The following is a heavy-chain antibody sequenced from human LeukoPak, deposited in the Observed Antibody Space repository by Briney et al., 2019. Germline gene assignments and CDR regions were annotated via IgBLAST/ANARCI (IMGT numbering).Heavy chain of an antibody. CDR2: IYYSGST. CDR3: AREKPPFSDYMDV. J-gene: IGHJ6*03. V-gene: IGHV4-59*08. D-gene: IGHD3-3*02. CDR1: GGSISSYY. Sequence: SETLSLTCTVSGGSISSYYWSWIRQPPGKGLEWIGYIYYSGSTNYNPSLKSRVTISVDTSKNQFSLKLSSVTAADTAVYYCAREKPPFSDYMDVWGKGTTVTVSS.